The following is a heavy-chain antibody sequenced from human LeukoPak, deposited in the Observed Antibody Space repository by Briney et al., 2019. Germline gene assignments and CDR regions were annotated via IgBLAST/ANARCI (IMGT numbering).Heavy chain of an antibody. CDR2: MNPNSGNT. V-gene: IGHV1-8*01. CDR1: GYTFTSYD. J-gene: IGHJ3*02. CDR3: AGDGGYGGSRAFDI. D-gene: IGHD1-26*01. Sequence: ASVKVSCKASGYTFTSYDINWVRQATGQGREWMGGMNPNSGNTGYAQKFQGRVTMTRNTSISTAYMELSSLRSEDTAVYYCAGDGGYGGSRAFDIWGQGTMVTVSS.